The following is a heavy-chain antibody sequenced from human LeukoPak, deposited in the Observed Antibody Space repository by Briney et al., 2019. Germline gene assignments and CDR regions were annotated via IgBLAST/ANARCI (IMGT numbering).Heavy chain of an antibody. CDR1: GFTFDDYA. CDR3: ANGKDMAVAGTFDY. V-gene: IGHV3-9*03. D-gene: IGHD6-19*01. CDR2: ISWNSGDI. Sequence: GRSLRLSCAASGFTFDDYAMHWVRQAPGKGLEWVSGISWNSGDIGYADSVKGRFTISRDNAKNSLYLQMNSLRVEDMALYYCANGKDMAVAGTFDYWGNGTLVTVSS. J-gene: IGHJ4*01.